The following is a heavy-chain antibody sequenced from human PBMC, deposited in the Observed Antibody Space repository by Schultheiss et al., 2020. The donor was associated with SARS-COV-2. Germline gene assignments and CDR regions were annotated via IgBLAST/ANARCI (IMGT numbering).Heavy chain of an antibody. J-gene: IGHJ6*02. CDR2: IYPGDSDT. CDR3: ARHGDDSSGYSHYYYGMDV. Sequence: GESLKISCKGSGYSFTSYWIGWVRQMPGKGLEWMGIIYPGDSDTNYSPSFQGHVTISADKSISTAYLQWSSLKASDTAMYYCARHGDDSSGYSHYYYGMDVWGQGTTVTVSS. D-gene: IGHD3-22*01. CDR1: GYSFTSYW. V-gene: IGHV5-51*01.